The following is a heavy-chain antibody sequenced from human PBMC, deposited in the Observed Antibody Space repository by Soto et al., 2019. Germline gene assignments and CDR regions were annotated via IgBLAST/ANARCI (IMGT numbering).Heavy chain of an antibody. D-gene: IGHD2-15*01. V-gene: IGHV3-74*01. CDR3: VRTSLVVAAATREDY. Sequence: EVQLVESGGGLVQPGESLRLSCAASGFTFSSYWMHWVRQAPGKGLVWVSRINSDGSSTSYAGSVKGRFTISRDNAKNTLYLQMHSLRAEDTAVYYGVRTSLVVAAATREDYWGQGTLVTVSS. J-gene: IGHJ4*02. CDR2: INSDGSST. CDR1: GFTFSSYW.